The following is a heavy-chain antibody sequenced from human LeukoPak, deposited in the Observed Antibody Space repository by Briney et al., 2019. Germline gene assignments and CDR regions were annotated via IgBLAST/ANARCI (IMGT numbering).Heavy chain of an antibody. D-gene: IGHD4-11*01. Sequence: ASTKVSCRASGFTFTEYYVHWVRQAPGQGLEWMGWINSNNGDTNYAQKFQGRVTMTRDTSISTAYMELRRLRSDDTAVYYCARDLYTFDYWGQGALVTVSS. CDR1: GFTFTEYY. V-gene: IGHV1-2*02. CDR3: ARDLYTFDY. CDR2: INSNNGDT. J-gene: IGHJ4*02.